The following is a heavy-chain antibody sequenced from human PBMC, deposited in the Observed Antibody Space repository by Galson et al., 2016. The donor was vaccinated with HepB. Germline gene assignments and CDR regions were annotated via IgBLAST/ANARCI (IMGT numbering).Heavy chain of an antibody. CDR2: IYDGYST. D-gene: IGHD6-13*01. CDR1: GFTVSSNY. Sequence: SLRLSCAVSGFTVSSNYMSCVRQAPGKGLEWVSVIYDGYSTYYADSAKGRFTISRDNSQNTLYLQMNSLRGDDTAVYYCARVMRQQVSYGMDVWGQGTTVTASS. V-gene: IGHV3-53*01. J-gene: IGHJ6*02. CDR3: ARVMRQQVSYGMDV.